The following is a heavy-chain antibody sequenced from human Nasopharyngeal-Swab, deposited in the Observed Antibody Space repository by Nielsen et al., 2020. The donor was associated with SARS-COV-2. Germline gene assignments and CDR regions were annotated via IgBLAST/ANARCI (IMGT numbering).Heavy chain of an antibody. CDR2: IGTAGDP. CDR3: ARGSYGSGSYNYYYGMDV. D-gene: IGHD3-10*01. Sequence: GALKISCAASGFTFSSYDMHWVRQATGKGLEWVSAIGTAGDPYYPGSVKGRFTISRENAKNSLYLQMNSLRAGDTAVYYCARGSYGSGSYNYYYGMDVWGQGTTVTVSS. V-gene: IGHV3-13*05. CDR1: GFTFSSYD. J-gene: IGHJ6*02.